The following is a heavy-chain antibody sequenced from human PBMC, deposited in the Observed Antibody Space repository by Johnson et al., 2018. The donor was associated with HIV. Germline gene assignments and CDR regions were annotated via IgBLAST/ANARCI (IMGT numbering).Heavy chain of an antibody. V-gene: IGHV3-30-3*01. CDR1: GFTFSSFA. CDR3: VRRFYDSSAFDI. J-gene: IGHJ3*02. Sequence: QMQLVESGGGVVQPGTSLRLSCAASGFTFSSFAMHWVRQAPGKGLEWMAFISYDGSNKYFTDSVRGRFTISRNNSKNKLFLQMNSLRAEATAVYYCVRRFYDSSAFDIWGQGTMVTVSS. CDR2: ISYDGSNK. D-gene: IGHD3-22*01.